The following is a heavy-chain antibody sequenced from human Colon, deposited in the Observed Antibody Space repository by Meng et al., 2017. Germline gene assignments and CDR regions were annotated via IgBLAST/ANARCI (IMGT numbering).Heavy chain of an antibody. D-gene: IGHD1-7*01. CDR3: ARERVRELGLFDS. CDR1: GGSFSGFY. V-gene: IGHV4-34*02. CDR2: IDHFGIS. J-gene: IGHJ4*02. Sequence: QVQIQQGGAGLLKPSEPLSLSCAVSGGSFSGFYWSWIRQPPGKGLEWIGEIDHFGISNYNSSLKGRLTMSVDTSKKQISLTLTSVTAADTAVYYCARERVRELGLFDSWGQGILVTVSS.